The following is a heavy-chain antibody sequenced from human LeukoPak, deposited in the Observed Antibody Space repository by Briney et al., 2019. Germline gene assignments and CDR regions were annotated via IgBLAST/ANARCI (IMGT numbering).Heavy chain of an antibody. CDR2: ISYDGSNK. D-gene: IGHD6-19*01. V-gene: IGHV3-30-3*01. J-gene: IGHJ6*02. CDR1: GFTFSSYA. Sequence: PGRSLRLSCAASGFTFSSYAMHWVRQAPGKGLEWVAVISYDGSNKYYADSVKGRFTISRDNSKNTLYLQMNSLRAEDTAVYYCAREEGSGWLGHSGYYYYGMDVWGQGTTVTVSS. CDR3: AREEGSGWLGHSGYYYYGMDV.